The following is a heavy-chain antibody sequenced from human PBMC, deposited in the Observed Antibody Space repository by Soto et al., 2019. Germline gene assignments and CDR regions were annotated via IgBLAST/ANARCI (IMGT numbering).Heavy chain of an antibody. CDR3: AREATFVRGIINHCDY. J-gene: IGHJ4*02. CDR1: GDSVSSDNAV. CDR2: TYYRSQWYT. D-gene: IGHD3-10*01. V-gene: IGHV6-1*01. Sequence: QVQLQPSGPGLVKPSQTLSLTCAISGDSVSSDNAVWNWIRQSPSRGLEWLGRTYYRSQWYTDYAVSVRSRITINPDTSKNQFSLQLNSVTPEDTAVYYCAREATFVRGIINHCDYWGQGALVTVSS.